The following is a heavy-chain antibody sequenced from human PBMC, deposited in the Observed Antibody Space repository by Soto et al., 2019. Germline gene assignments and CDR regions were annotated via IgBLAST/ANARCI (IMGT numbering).Heavy chain of an antibody. CDR3: AKDQVSGSSGWYFGY. CDR1: GFTFSSYA. V-gene: IGHV3-23*01. D-gene: IGHD6-19*01. CDR2: ISGSGGST. Sequence: PGGSLRLSCAASGFTFSSYAMSWVRQAPGKGLEWVSAISGSGGSTYYADSVKGRFTISRDNSKNTLYLQMNSLRAEDTAVYYCAKDQVSGSSGWYFGYWGQGTLVTVSS. J-gene: IGHJ4*02.